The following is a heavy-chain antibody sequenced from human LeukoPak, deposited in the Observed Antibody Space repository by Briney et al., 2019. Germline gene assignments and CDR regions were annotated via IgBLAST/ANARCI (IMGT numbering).Heavy chain of an antibody. J-gene: IGHJ4*02. Sequence: WGSLRLSCAASGFTVSSNYMSWVRQAPGKGLEWVSVIYSGGSTYYADSVKGRFTISRDNSKNTLYLQMNSLRAEDTAVYYCARAPRLYMVRGVIIPGGFDYWGQGTLVTVSS. CDR3: ARAPRLYMVRGVIIPGGFDY. D-gene: IGHD3-10*01. V-gene: IGHV3-53*01. CDR2: IYSGGST. CDR1: GFTVSSNY.